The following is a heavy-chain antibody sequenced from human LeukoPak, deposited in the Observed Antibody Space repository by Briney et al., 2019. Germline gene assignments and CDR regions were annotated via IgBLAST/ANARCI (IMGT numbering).Heavy chain of an antibody. Sequence: SETLSLTCTVSGYSIGSGYYWGWIRQPPGKGLEWIGEINHSGSTNYNPSLKSRVAISVDTSKNQFSLKLSSVTAADTAVYYCARPKLSTEVPYYYDSSGYQYWGQGTLVTVSS. D-gene: IGHD3-22*01. J-gene: IGHJ4*02. CDR2: INHSGST. V-gene: IGHV4-38-2*02. CDR1: GYSIGSGYY. CDR3: ARPKLSTEVPYYYDSSGYQY.